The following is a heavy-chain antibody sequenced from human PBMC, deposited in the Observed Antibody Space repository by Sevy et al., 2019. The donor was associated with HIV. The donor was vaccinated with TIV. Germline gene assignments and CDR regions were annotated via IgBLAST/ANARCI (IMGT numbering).Heavy chain of an antibody. CDR2: ISWNSGSI. V-gene: IGHV3-9*03. CDR3: ARGGRYCSSTSCYWGFDY. Sequence: GGSLRLSCAASGFTFDDYAMHWVRQAPGKGLEWVSGISWNSGSIGYADSVKGRFTISRDNAKNSLYLQMNSLRAEDMALYYCARGGRYCSSTSCYWGFDYWGQGTLVTVSS. J-gene: IGHJ4*02. D-gene: IGHD2-2*01. CDR1: GFTFDDYA.